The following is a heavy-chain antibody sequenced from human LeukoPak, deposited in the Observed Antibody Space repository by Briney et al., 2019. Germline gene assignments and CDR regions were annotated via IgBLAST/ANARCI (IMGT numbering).Heavy chain of an antibody. D-gene: IGHD3-22*01. CDR1: GFTFDDYA. CDR2: ISWNSDNI. V-gene: IGHV3-9*01. J-gene: IGHJ4*02. CDR3: ARVSSGYYLDY. Sequence: GGSLRLSCAASGFTFDDYAIHWVRQAPGKGLEWVSGISWNSDNIRYADSVKGRFTISRDNAKNSLYLQMNSLRAEDTAVYFCARVSSGYYLDYWGQGTLVTVSS.